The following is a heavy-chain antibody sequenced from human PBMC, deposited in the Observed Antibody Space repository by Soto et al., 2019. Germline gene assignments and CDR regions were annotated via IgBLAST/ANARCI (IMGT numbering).Heavy chain of an antibody. CDR1: GFTFSSYG. V-gene: IGHV3-30*18. Sequence: GGSLRLSCAASGFTFSSYGMHWVRQAPGKGLEWVAVISYDGSNKYYADSVKGRFTISRDYSKNTLYLQMNSLRAEDTAVYYCAKDFLEWLLTAVDYWGQGTLVTVSS. D-gene: IGHD3-3*01. CDR2: ISYDGSNK. CDR3: AKDFLEWLLTAVDY. J-gene: IGHJ4*02.